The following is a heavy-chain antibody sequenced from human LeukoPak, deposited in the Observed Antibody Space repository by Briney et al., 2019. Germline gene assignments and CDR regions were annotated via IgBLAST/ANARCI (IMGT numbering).Heavy chain of an antibody. CDR3: ARGRWLNYYFDL. CDR2: IYYSGST. D-gene: IGHD5-24*01. J-gene: IGHJ4*02. Sequence: SETLSLTCNVSGGSSSSYYWTWIRQPPGKGLEWIGYIYYSGSTNYTPTLKNQVTISVDTSKNQFSLNLSSVTAADTAVYYCARGRWLNYYFDLWGQGTLVTVSS. V-gene: IGHV4-59*01. CDR1: GGSSSSYY.